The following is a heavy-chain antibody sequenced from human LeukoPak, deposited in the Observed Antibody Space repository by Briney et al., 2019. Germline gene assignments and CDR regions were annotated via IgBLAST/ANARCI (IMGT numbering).Heavy chain of an antibody. Sequence: SETLSLTCTVSGGSISSYYWSWIRQPPGKGLEWIGYIYYSGSTNYNPSLKSRVTISVDTSKNQFSLKLSSVTAADTAVYYCARVSTQLVPVYWGQGTLVRVSS. CDR1: GGSISSYY. J-gene: IGHJ4*02. D-gene: IGHD6-6*01. V-gene: IGHV4-59*01. CDR3: ARVSTQLVPVY. CDR2: IYYSGST.